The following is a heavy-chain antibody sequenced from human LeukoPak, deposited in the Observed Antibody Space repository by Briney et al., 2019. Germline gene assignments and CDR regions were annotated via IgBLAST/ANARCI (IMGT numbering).Heavy chain of an antibody. J-gene: IGHJ4*02. CDR2: ISSNSSYI. V-gene: IGHV3-21*01. Sequence: GGPLRLSCAAPGFIFSSYSMNWVRKAPGKGLEWVSYISSNSSYIYYADSVKGRFILSRDNAKNSLYLQMNSLRAEDTAVYYCGRVEGFDYWGQGTLVTVSS. CDR3: GRVEGFDY. CDR1: GFIFSSYS.